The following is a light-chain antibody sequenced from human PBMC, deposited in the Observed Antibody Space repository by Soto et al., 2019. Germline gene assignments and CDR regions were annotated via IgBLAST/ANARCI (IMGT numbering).Light chain of an antibody. V-gene: IGLV2-14*01. CDR1: SSDVGGYNY. Sequence: QSALTQPASVSGSPGQSISISCTGTSSDVGGYNYVSWYQQHPGKAPKLMIYEVSYRPSGVSNRFSGSKSGNTASLTISGLQAEDEADYYCSSYTSSSTVVFGGGTKLTV. CDR3: SSYTSSSTVV. CDR2: EVS. J-gene: IGLJ2*01.